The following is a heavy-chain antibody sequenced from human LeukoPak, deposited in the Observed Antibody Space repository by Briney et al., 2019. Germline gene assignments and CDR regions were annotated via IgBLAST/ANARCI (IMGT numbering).Heavy chain of an antibody. CDR3: VKATGSQPRAGAFDF. Sequence: GGSLRLSCAASGFTFDDHAMSWVRQAPGKGLEWVAGISWNSGRLGYADSVKGRFTISRDNTKNSVDLQMNSLRSDDTALYYCVKATGSQPRAGAFDFWEQGTRVTVSS. CDR1: GFTFDDHA. D-gene: IGHD1-26*01. J-gene: IGHJ3*01. CDR2: ISWNSGRL. V-gene: IGHV3-9*01.